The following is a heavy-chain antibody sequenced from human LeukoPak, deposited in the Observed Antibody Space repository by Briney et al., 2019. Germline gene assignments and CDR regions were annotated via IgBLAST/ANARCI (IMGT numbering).Heavy chain of an antibody. V-gene: IGHV3-7*01. Sequence: GGSLRLSCAASGFTFSSYWMSWVRQAPGRGLEGVANIKQDGSEKYYVDSVKGGFTISRDNAKNSLYLQMNSLRAEDTAVYYCAREEDIVVVPAALGGYGMDVWGQGTTVTVSS. D-gene: IGHD2-2*01. CDR1: GFTFSSYW. CDR2: IKQDGSEK. CDR3: AREEDIVVVPAALGGYGMDV. J-gene: IGHJ6*02.